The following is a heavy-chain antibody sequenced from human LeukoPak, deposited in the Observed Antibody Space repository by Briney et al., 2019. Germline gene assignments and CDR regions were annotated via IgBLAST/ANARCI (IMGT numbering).Heavy chain of an antibody. V-gene: IGHV4-39*07. D-gene: IGHD3-22*01. Sequence: PSETLSLTCTVSGGSISSSSYYWGWIRQPPGKGLEWIGSIYYSGSTYYNPSLKSRVTISVDTSKNQFSLKLSSVTAADTAVYYCARDPPYYYDSSGYSPFDYWGQGTLVTVSS. CDR2: IYYSGST. CDR3: ARDPPYYYDSSGYSPFDY. CDR1: GGSISSSSYY. J-gene: IGHJ4*02.